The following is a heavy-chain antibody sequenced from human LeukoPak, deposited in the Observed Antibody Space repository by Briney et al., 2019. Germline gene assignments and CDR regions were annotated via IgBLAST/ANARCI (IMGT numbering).Heavy chain of an antibody. V-gene: IGHV6-1*01. Sequence: SQTLSLTCAISGDSVSTNSAAWNWIRQSPSRDLEWLGRTYYRSKWFNEYAVSVRGRITIEPDTSNNQFSLQLNSVTPDDTAIYYCARGDRFDYWGKGTLVIVSS. CDR1: GDSVSTNSAA. D-gene: IGHD3-16*02. CDR2: TYYRSKWFN. CDR3: ARGDRFDY. J-gene: IGHJ4*02.